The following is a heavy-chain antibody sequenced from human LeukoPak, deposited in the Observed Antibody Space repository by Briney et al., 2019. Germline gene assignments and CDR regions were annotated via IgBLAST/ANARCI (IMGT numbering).Heavy chain of an antibody. CDR3: AKSITGTTLFYFDY. CDR2: IWYDGSNK. Sequence: PGGSLRLSCAASGFTFSSYGMHWVRQAPGKGLEWVAVIWYDGSNKYYADSVKGRFTISRDNSKNTLYLQMNSLRAEDPAVYYCAKSITGTTLFYFDYWGQGTLVTVSS. J-gene: IGHJ4*02. V-gene: IGHV3-33*06. D-gene: IGHD1-7*01. CDR1: GFTFSSYG.